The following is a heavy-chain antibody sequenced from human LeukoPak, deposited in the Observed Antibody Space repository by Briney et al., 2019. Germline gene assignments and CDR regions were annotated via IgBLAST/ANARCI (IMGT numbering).Heavy chain of an antibody. Sequence: PSETLSLTCTVSGGSISSYYWSWIRQPPGKGLEWIGYVYYRGSTTYNPSLKSRVTISSDTSRNQFSLKLTSVTAADSAVYFCARGDFAVLSPYGMDVWGQGTTVTVSS. D-gene: IGHD2/OR15-2a*01. J-gene: IGHJ6*02. V-gene: IGHV4-59*01. CDR3: ARGDFAVLSPYGMDV. CDR1: GGSISSYY. CDR2: VYYRGST.